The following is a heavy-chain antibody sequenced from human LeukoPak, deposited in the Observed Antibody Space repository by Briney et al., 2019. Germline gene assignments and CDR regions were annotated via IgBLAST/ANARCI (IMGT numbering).Heavy chain of an antibody. Sequence: PSQTLSLTCTVSGGSISSGGYYWSWVRQHPGKGLEWIAYIYYRGNTYYNPSLQSRVTISVDTSKNQFSLKLSSVTAADTAVYYCASLYGSRYFQHWGQGTLVTVSS. CDR1: GGSISSGGYY. V-gene: IGHV4-31*03. CDR2: IYYRGNT. J-gene: IGHJ1*01. CDR3: ASLYGSRYFQH. D-gene: IGHD3-10*01.